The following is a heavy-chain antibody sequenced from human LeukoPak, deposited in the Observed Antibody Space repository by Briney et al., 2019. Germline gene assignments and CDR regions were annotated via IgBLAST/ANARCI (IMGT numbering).Heavy chain of an antibody. CDR2: INTNSGGT. D-gene: IGHD2-8*01. J-gene: IGHJ4*02. CDR1: GYTFTGYF. V-gene: IGHV1-2*02. Sequence: AAVKDSCMDPGYTFTGYFMHSVRQAPGQGGGWMGWINTNSGGTNYAQKFQGRVTMPRDTSITTAYMELSRLRSDDTAVYYCAVVGYCTTGVCSPYMAIDYWGQGTLVTVSS. CDR3: AVVGYCTTGVCSPYMAIDY.